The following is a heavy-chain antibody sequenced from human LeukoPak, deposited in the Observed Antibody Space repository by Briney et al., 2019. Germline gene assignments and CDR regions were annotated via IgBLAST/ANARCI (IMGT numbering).Heavy chain of an antibody. Sequence: GGSLRLSCAASGFTFSSYSMNWVRQAPGKGLEWVSSISSSSYIYYADSVKGRFTISRDNAKNSLYLQMNSLRAEDTAVYYCARDGPGGGYYADYWGQGTLVTVSS. J-gene: IGHJ4*02. CDR2: ISSSSYI. V-gene: IGHV3-21*01. CDR3: ARDGPGGGYYADY. CDR1: GFTFSSYS. D-gene: IGHD3-22*01.